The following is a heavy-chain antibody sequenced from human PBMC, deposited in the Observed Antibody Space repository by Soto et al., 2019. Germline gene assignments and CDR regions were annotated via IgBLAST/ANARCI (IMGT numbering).Heavy chain of an antibody. CDR1: GYTFTSYG. J-gene: IGHJ6*02. V-gene: IGHV1-18*01. D-gene: IGHD5-18*01. Sequence: ASVKVSCKASGYTFTSYGISWVRQAPGQGLEWMGWISAYNGNTNYAQKLQGRVTMTTDTSTSTAYMELRSLRSDDTAVYYCGREGDTAMYYYYYGMDVWGQGTTVTVSS. CDR3: GREGDTAMYYYYYGMDV. CDR2: ISAYNGNT.